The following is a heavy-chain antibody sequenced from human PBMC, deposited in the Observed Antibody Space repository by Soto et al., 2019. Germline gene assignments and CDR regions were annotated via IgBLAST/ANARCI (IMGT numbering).Heavy chain of an antibody. CDR2: ISYDGSNK. J-gene: IGHJ5*02. CDR3: AKVRPQYYYDSPPS. CDR1: GFTFSSYG. V-gene: IGHV3-30*18. Sequence: QVQLVESGGGVVQPGRSLRLSCAASGFTFSSYGMHWVRQAPGKGLEWVAVISYDGSNKYYADSVKGRFTISRDNSKNTLYLQMNSLRAEDTAVYYCAKVRPQYYYDSPPSWGQGTLVTVTS. D-gene: IGHD3-22*01.